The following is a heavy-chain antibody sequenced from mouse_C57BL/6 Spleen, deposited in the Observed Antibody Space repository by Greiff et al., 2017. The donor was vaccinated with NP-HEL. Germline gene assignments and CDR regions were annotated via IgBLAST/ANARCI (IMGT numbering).Heavy chain of an antibody. Sequence: QVQLKQPGAELVRPGSSVKLSCKASGYTFTSYWMDWVKQRPGQGLEWIGNIYPSDSETHYNQKFKDKATLTVDKSSSTAYMQLSSLTSEDSAVYYCARGSNSHFDYWGQGTTLTVSS. V-gene: IGHV1-61*01. J-gene: IGHJ2*01. CDR2: IYPSDSET. CDR1: GYTFTSYW. CDR3: ARGSNSHFDY. D-gene: IGHD4-1*01.